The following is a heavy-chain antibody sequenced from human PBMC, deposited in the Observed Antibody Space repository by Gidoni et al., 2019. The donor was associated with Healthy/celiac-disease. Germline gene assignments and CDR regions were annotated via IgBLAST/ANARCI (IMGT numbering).Heavy chain of an antibody. V-gene: IGHV3-7*01. J-gene: IGHJ4*02. CDR1: GFTFSSYW. CDR3: ARDLSYYYDSSGYYPFPYYFDY. Sequence: EVQLVESGGGLVQPGGALRLSCAASGFTFSSYWMSWVRQAPGKGLEWVANIKQDGSEKYYVDSVKGRFTISRDNAKNSLYLQMNSLRAEDTAVYYCARDLSYYYDSSGYYPFPYYFDYWGQGTLVTVSS. CDR2: IKQDGSEK. D-gene: IGHD3-22*01.